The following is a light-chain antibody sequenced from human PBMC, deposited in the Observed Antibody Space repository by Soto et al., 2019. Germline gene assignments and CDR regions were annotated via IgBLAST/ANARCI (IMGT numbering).Light chain of an antibody. CDR3: AAWDDSLSGPV. CDR1: SSNIGRNT. J-gene: IGLJ3*02. CDR2: GNN. Sequence: QSALTQPPSASGTPGQRVTISCSGSSSNIGRNTVNWYQQFPGTAPKLLIYGNNQRPSGLPDRFYGSKSGTSASLAISGLQSEDEADYYCAAWDDSLSGPVFGGGTKGTVL. V-gene: IGLV1-44*01.